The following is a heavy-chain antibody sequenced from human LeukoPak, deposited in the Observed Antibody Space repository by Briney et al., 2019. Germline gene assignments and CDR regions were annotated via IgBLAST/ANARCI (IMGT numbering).Heavy chain of an antibody. CDR1: GFTFSSYW. V-gene: IGHV3-7*01. CDR3: ARVYYDSSGYYPLNPFDY. D-gene: IGHD3-22*01. CDR2: IKQDGSEK. Sequence: GGSLRLSCAASGFTFSSYWMSWVRQAPGKGLEWVANIKQDGSEKYYVDSVKGRFTISRDNAKNSLYLQMNSLRAEDTAVYCCARVYYDSSGYYPLNPFDYWGQGTLVTVSS. J-gene: IGHJ4*02.